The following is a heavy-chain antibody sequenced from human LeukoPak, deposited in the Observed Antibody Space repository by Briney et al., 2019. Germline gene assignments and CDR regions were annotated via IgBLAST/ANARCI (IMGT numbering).Heavy chain of an antibody. D-gene: IGHD4-17*01. CDR2: ISSSGSTI. CDR1: GFTFSDYY. J-gene: IGHJ4*02. Sequence: KSLGSLRLSCAASGFTFSDYYMSWIRQAPGKGLEWVSYISSSGSTIYYADSVKGRFTISRDNAKNSLYLQMNSLRAEDTALYYCARDMTTVTKGTVTGDYWGQGTLVTVSS. CDR3: ARDMTTVTKGTVTGDY. V-gene: IGHV3-11*01.